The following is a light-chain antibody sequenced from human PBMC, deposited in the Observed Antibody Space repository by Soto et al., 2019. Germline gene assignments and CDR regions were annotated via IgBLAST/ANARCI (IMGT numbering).Light chain of an antibody. CDR1: SSDVGSYNL. J-gene: IGLJ2*01. CDR3: CSYAGSSTFDVV. Sequence: QSALTQPASVSGSPGQSITISCTGTSSDVGSYNLVSWYQQHPGKAPKLMIYEGSKRPSGVSNRFSGSKSGNTASLTISGLQAEDEADYYCCSYAGSSTFDVVFCGGTTLTVL. V-gene: IGLV2-23*03. CDR2: EGS.